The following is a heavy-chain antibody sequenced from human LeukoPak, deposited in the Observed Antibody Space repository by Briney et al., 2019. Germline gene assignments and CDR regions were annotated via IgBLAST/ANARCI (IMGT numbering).Heavy chain of an antibody. Sequence: PGGSLRLSCAASGFIFSSYSMNWVRQAPGKGLEWVSSISSSSSYIYYADSVKGRFTISRDNAKNSLYLQMNSLRAEDTAVYYCARDGVFGSSWYDAFDIWGQGTMVTVSS. J-gene: IGHJ3*02. D-gene: IGHD6-13*01. CDR2: ISSSSSYI. CDR1: GFIFSSYS. V-gene: IGHV3-21*01. CDR3: ARDGVFGSSWYDAFDI.